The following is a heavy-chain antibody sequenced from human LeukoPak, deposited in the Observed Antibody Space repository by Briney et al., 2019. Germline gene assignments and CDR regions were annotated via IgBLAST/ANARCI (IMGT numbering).Heavy chain of an antibody. V-gene: IGHV5-51*01. CDR3: ATSQGHCSSTSCDEKSDAFDI. CDR1: GYSFTSYW. CDR2: IYPGDSDT. J-gene: IGHJ3*02. D-gene: IGHD2-2*01. Sequence: GESLKISCKGSGYSFTSYWIGWVRQMPGKGLEWMGIIYPGDSDTRYSASFQGQVTISADKSIRTAYLQWSSLKASDTAMYYCATSQGHCSSTSCDEKSDAFDIWGQGTMVTVSS.